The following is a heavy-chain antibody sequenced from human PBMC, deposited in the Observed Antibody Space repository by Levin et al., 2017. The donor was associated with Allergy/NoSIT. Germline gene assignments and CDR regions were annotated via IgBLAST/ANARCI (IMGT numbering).Heavy chain of an antibody. D-gene: IGHD5-12*01. Sequence: SQTLSLTCTVSGGSVSGGSHYWSWIRQPPGKGLEWIGYIYHSGSTNYNPSLKSRVTMSLDTAKNQFSLKLSYVTAADTAVYYCARAGEYSGYGEDYWGQGTLVTVSS. CDR2: IYHSGST. J-gene: IGHJ4*02. CDR3: ARAGEYSGYGEDY. CDR1: GGSVSGGSHY. V-gene: IGHV4-61*01.